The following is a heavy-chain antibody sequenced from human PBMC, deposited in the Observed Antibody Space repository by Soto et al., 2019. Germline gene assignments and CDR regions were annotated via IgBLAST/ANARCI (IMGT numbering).Heavy chain of an antibody. V-gene: IGHV4-59*01. Sequence: PSETLSLTCTVSGGSISSYYLSWIRQPPGKGLEWIGYIYYSGSTNYNPSLKSRVTISVDTSKNQFSLKLSSVTAADTAVYYCARVAADIASWLDPWGQGTLVTVSS. CDR1: GGSISSYY. CDR3: ARVAADIASWLDP. D-gene: IGHD5-12*01. CDR2: IYYSGST. J-gene: IGHJ5*02.